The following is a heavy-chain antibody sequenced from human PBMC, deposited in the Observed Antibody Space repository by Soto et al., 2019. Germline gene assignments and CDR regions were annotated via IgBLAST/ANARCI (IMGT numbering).Heavy chain of an antibody. V-gene: IGHV4-31*03. Sequence: QVQLQESGPGLVKPSQTLSLTCTVSGGSISSGGYYWSWIRQHPGKGLEWIGYIYYSGSTYYNPSLKSRVTISVDTAKNQFSLKLSSVTAADTAVYYCARDADYDFWSGHRDHYGMDVWGQGTTVTVSS. D-gene: IGHD3-3*01. CDR2: IYYSGST. CDR3: ARDADYDFWSGHRDHYGMDV. CDR1: GGSISSGGYY. J-gene: IGHJ6*02.